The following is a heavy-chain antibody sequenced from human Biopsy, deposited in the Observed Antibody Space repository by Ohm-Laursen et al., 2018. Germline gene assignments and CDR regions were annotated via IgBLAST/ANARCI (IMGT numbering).Heavy chain of an antibody. CDR1: GFSLSTSAVG. Sequence: TQTLTLTYSFTGFSLSTSAVGVGWIRQPPGKALEWLALIHWDDDARYSPSLKTRLTVAKDNSKNQVVLTMTNMDPVDTATYYCARFDSGSSGLFDYWGQGTLVTVSS. V-gene: IGHV2-5*02. J-gene: IGHJ4*02. D-gene: IGHD6-19*01. CDR3: ARFDSGSSGLFDY. CDR2: IHWDDDA.